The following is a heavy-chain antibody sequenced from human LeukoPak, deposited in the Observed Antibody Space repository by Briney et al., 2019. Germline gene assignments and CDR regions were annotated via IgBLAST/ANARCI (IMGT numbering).Heavy chain of an antibody. Sequence: GGSLRLSCAASGFTFSSYAMCWVRQAPGKGLEWVSSISSSSSYIYYADSVKGRFTISRDNAKNSLYLQMNSLRAEDTAVYYCAREQYSGYDYSDAFDIWGQGTMVTVSS. V-gene: IGHV3-21*01. D-gene: IGHD5-12*01. J-gene: IGHJ3*02. CDR3: AREQYSGYDYSDAFDI. CDR1: GFTFSSYA. CDR2: ISSSSSYI.